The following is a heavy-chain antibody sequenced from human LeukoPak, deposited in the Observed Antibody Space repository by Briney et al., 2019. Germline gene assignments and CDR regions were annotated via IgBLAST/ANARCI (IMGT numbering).Heavy chain of an antibody. CDR1: GYSISSGYY. Sequence: PSETPSLTCTVSGYSISSGYYWGWIRQPPGKGLEWIGSIYHSGSTYYNPSLKSRVTISVDTSKNQFSLKLSSVTAADTAVYYCARVFSRGYYDSSGYSDYWGQGTLVTVSS. J-gene: IGHJ4*02. D-gene: IGHD3-22*01. CDR2: IYHSGST. CDR3: ARVFSRGYYDSSGYSDY. V-gene: IGHV4-38-2*02.